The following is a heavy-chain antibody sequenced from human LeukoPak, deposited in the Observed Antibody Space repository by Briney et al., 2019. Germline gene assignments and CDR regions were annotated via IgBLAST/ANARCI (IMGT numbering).Heavy chain of an antibody. CDR2: ISSSGGST. V-gene: IGHV3-23*01. CDR3: AKVIRSSLYSESYYYGLGV. CDR1: GFTFSSYA. D-gene: IGHD3-16*01. J-gene: IGHJ6*02. Sequence: GGSLRLSCAASGFTFSSYAMSWVRQAPGKGLDWVSAISSSGGSTDYADSVKGRFTISRDNSKNTVYLQMKSLRAEDTAVYYCAKVIRSSLYSESYYYGLGVWGQGTTVTVSS.